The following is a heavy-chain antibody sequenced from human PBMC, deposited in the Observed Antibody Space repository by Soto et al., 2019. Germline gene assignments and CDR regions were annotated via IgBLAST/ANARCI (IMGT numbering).Heavy chain of an antibody. CDR2: ISAYNGNT. D-gene: IGHD2-2*02. CDR3: AREGVVVVQAAISYYGMDV. CDR1: GYTFTSYG. Sequence: GASVKVSCKASGYTFTSYGISWVRQAPGQGLEWMGWISAYNGNTNYAQKLQGRVTMTSDTSTSTAYMELRSLRSDDTAVYYCAREGVVVVQAAISYYGMDVWGQGTTVTVSS. J-gene: IGHJ6*02. V-gene: IGHV1-18*04.